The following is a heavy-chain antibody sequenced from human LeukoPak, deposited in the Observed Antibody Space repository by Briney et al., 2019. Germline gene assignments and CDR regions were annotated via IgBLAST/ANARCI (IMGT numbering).Heavy chain of an antibody. D-gene: IGHD3-10*01. Sequence: GGSLRLSCAASGFTFSDYNMDWVRQVPGKGLESVSYMSRSGDIIYYADSVKGRFTISRDNAKNSLYLQMNSLRAEDTAVYYCARDVYYGSGSPRLDYWGQGTLVTVSS. CDR1: GFTFSDYN. CDR3: ARDVYYGSGSPRLDY. CDR2: MSRSGDII. J-gene: IGHJ4*02. V-gene: IGHV3-48*01.